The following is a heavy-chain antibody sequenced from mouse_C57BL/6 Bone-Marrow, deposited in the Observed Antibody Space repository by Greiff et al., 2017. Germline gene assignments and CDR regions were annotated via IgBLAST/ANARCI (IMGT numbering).Heavy chain of an antibody. J-gene: IGHJ3*01. V-gene: IGHV3-6*01. D-gene: IGHD4-1*01. CDR2: ISYDGSN. CDR1: GYSITSGYY. CDR3: ARGKLGRRFAY. Sequence: EVQLQQSGPGLVKPSQSLSLTCSVTGYSITSGYYWNWIRQFPGNNLEWMGYISYDGSNNYNPSLKNRISITRDTSKNQFFLKLKSVTTEDTATYYCARGKLGRRFAYWGQGTLVTVSA.